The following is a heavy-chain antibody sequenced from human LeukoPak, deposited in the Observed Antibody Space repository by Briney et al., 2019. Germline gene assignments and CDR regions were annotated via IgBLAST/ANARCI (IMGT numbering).Heavy chain of an antibody. D-gene: IGHD3-22*01. CDR3: ARAPLTNYYDSSTPSYWYFDL. J-gene: IGHJ2*01. Sequence: SETLSLTCTVSGGSISSYYWSWIRQPPGKGLEWIGYIYYSGSTNYNPSLKSRVTISVDTSKNQFSLKLSPVTAADTAVYYCARAPLTNYYDSSTPSYWYFDLWGRGTLVTVSS. CDR2: IYYSGST. V-gene: IGHV4-59*01. CDR1: GGSISSYY.